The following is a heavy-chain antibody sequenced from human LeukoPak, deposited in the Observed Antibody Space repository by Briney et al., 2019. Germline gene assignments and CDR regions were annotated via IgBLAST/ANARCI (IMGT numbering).Heavy chain of an antibody. CDR1: GGSISSSTYY. V-gene: IGHV4-39*01. Sequence: SETLSLTCTVSGGSISSSTYYWGWIRQPPGKGLEWIGSIYYSGSTYYNPSLKSRVTISVDTFKNQFSLKLSSVTAADTAVYYCARSGVYSSGLTPFDYWGQGTLVTVSS. CDR3: ARSGVYSSGLTPFDY. J-gene: IGHJ4*02. CDR2: IYYSGST. D-gene: IGHD6-19*01.